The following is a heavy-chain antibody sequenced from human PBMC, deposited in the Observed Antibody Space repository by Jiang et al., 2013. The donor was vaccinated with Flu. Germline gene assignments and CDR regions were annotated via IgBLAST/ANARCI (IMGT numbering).Heavy chain of an antibody. CDR3: ARDLNSGWNIGGDTFDI. J-gene: IGHJ3*02. CDR2: IHTSGGT. CDR1: GDSISRYY. Sequence: LLKPSETLSLTCAVSGDSISRYYWSWIRQPAGKGLEWIGRIHTSGGTNYNSSLKSRVTMSVDTSKNQFSLRLSSVTAADTAMYYCARDLNSGWNIGGDTFDIWGQGTMVTVSS. V-gene: IGHV4-4*07. D-gene: IGHD6-19*01.